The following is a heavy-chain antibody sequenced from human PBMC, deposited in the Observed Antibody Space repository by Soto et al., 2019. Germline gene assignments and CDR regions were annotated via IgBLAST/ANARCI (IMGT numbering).Heavy chain of an antibody. D-gene: IGHD6-13*01. V-gene: IGHV3-53*01. CDR3: ARASIAAAGYYFDY. CDR1: GFTVSTNY. Sequence: EVQLVESGGGLIQPGGSLRLSCAASGFTVSTNYMSWVRQAPGKGLEWVSVIYSGGSTYYADSVKGRFTISRDNSKNTLYLQMNSLRAEDTAVYYCARASIAAAGYYFDYWGQRTLVTVSS. CDR2: IYSGGST. J-gene: IGHJ4*02.